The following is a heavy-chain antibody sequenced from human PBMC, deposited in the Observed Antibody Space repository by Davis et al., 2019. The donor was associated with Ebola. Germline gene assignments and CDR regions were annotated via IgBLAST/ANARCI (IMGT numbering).Heavy chain of an antibody. CDR1: GFTFSNAW. D-gene: IGHD6-19*01. V-gene: IGHV3-15*01. Sequence: PGGSLRLSCAASGFTFSNAWMSWVRQAPGKGLEWVGRIKSKTDGGTTDYAAPVKGRFTISRDDSKNTLYLQMNSLKTEDTAVYYCTTHSRLRIAVAHDYWGQGTLVTVSS. CDR3: TTHSRLRIAVAHDY. CDR2: IKSKTDGGTT. J-gene: IGHJ4*02.